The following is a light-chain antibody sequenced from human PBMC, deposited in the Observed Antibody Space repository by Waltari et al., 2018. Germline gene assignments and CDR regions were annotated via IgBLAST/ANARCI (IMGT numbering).Light chain of an antibody. Sequence: TQSPGTLSLSPGERATLSCRASQSLGGNYLVWYQHKPGQPPRLLIYGVSRRATGVPDRFSGSGSGTDFTLTISRLEPEDFAVYYCYHHDYSLTFGGGTKVEIK. J-gene: IGKJ4*01. CDR2: GVS. CDR1: QSLGGNY. V-gene: IGKV3-20*01. CDR3: YHHDYSLT.